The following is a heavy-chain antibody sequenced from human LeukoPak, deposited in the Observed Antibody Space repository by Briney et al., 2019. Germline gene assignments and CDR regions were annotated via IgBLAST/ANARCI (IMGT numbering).Heavy chain of an antibody. Sequence: GESLKISCKGSGYSFTSYWIGWVRQMPGKGLEWMGIIYPGDSDTRYSPSFQGQVTISADKSISTAYLQWSSLKASDTAMYYCARWSGVAVAGYYYYYGMDVWGKGTTVTVSS. J-gene: IGHJ6*04. CDR2: IYPGDSDT. CDR1: GYSFTSYW. V-gene: IGHV5-51*01. D-gene: IGHD6-19*01. CDR3: ARWSGVAVAGYYYYYGMDV.